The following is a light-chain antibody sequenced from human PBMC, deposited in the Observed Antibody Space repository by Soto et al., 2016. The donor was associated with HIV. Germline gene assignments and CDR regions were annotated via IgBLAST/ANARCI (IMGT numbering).Light chain of an antibody. CDR3: NSRYTSDSHHYV. Sequence: SSELIQDPVVSVALGQTVKITCQGDSVTSYYVSWYQQKPGQAPRLVIYGKNNRHSGIPDRFSGSSSGNTASLTITGAQAEDEADYYCNSRYTSDSHHYVFGTGTKVTV. CDR2: GKN. CDR1: SVTSYY. V-gene: IGLV3-19*01. J-gene: IGLJ1*01.